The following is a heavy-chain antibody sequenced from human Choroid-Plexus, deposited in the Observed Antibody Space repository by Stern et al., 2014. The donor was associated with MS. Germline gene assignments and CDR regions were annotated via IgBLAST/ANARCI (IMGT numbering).Heavy chain of an antibody. CDR2: VSYVGSNK. J-gene: IGHJ5*02. D-gene: IGHD2/OR15-2a*01. Sequence: VQLVESGGGVVKPGRPLRLSWVASGYTFGGCYMHWVRQAPGHGLEWVAGVSYVGSNKYYGDAVKGRFTYSRDNSQTSLYMQMCSLRPEDTAVYYFAIDRHYFTYFFDLWGQGSLFTVSS. V-gene: IGHV3-30*03. CDR1: GYTFGGCY. CDR3: AIDRHYFTYFFDL.